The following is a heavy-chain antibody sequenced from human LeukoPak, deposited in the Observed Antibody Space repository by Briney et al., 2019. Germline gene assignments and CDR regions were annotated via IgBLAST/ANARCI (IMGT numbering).Heavy chain of an antibody. J-gene: IGHJ4*02. CDR1: GFTFSDYY. Sequence: GGSLRLSCAASGFTFSDYYMSWIRQAPGKGLEWVSYISSSSSYTNYADSVKGRFTISRDNSKNTLYLQMNSLRAEDTAVYYCAKDRGLIAAAGTDYWGQGTLVTVSS. CDR2: ISSSSSYT. CDR3: AKDRGLIAAAGTDY. D-gene: IGHD6-13*01. V-gene: IGHV3-11*05.